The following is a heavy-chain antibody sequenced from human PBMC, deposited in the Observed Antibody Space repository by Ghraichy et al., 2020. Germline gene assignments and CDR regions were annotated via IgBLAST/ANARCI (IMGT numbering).Heavy chain of an antibody. V-gene: IGHV3-21*01. CDR1: GFTFSSYA. CDR2: IGSHSIYI. D-gene: IGHD2-2*01. Sequence: LSLTCAASGFTFSSYAMSWVRHAPGRGLEWVSSIGSHSIYINYADAVKGRFTISRDNAKNSLYLQMNSLRAEEPAVYYCARDSGGCSSSSCYAVGYYGMYVWRQGTTVTVSS. J-gene: IGHJ6*02. CDR3: ARDSGGCSSSSCYAVGYYGMYV.